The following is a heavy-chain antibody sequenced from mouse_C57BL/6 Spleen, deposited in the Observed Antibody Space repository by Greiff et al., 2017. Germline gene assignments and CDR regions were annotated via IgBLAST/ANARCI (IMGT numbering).Heavy chain of an antibody. CDR2: FYPGSGSI. CDR3: ARHEALYYYGSGAMDY. V-gene: IGHV1-62-2*01. D-gene: IGHD1-1*01. CDR1: GYTFTEYT. J-gene: IGHJ4*01. Sequence: VQGVESGAELVKPGASVKLSCKASGYTFTEYTIHWVKQRSGQGLEWIGWFYPGSGSIKYNEKFKDKATLTADKSSSTVYMELSRLTSEDSAVYFCARHEALYYYGSGAMDYWGQGTSVTVSS.